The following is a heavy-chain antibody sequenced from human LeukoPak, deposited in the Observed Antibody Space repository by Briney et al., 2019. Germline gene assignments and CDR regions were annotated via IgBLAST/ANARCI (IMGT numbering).Heavy chain of an antibody. CDR1: GFTFSSYS. CDR2: ISGSSSYI. Sequence: GGSLRLSCAASGFTFSSYSMNWVRQAPGKGLEWVSSISGSSSYIYYADSVKGRFTISRDNAKSSLYLQMNSLRAEDTAVYYCAILWGMATTIDYWGQGTLVTVSS. J-gene: IGHJ4*02. D-gene: IGHD5-24*01. V-gene: IGHV3-21*04. CDR3: AILWGMATTIDY.